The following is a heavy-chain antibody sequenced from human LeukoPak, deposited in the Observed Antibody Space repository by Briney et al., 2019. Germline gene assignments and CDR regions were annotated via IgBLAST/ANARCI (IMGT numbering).Heavy chain of an antibody. CDR2: IYCSGST. D-gene: IGHD5-18*01. J-gene: IGHJ6*03. V-gene: IGHV4-59*01. CDR1: GGSISSYY. Sequence: SETLSLTCTVSGGSISSYYWSWIRQPPGKGLEWIGYIYCSGSTNYNPSLKSRVTISVDTSKNQFSLKLSSVTAADTAVYYCAIHVDTAMVGYYYMDVWGKGTTVTVSS. CDR3: AIHVDTAMVGYYYMDV.